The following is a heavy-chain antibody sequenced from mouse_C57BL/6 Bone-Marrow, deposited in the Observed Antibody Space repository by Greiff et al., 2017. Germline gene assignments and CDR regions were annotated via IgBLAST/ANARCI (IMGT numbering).Heavy chain of an antibody. CDR1: GYSFTGYY. V-gene: IGHV1-31*01. J-gene: IGHJ1*03. CDR3: ARWYYGSRDGYFDV. D-gene: IGHD1-1*01. Sequence: EVQLQQSGPELVKPGASVKISCKASGYSFTGYYMHWVKQSHGNILDWIGYIYPYNGVSSYNQKFKGKATLTVDKSSSTAYMELRSLTSEDAAVDYCARWYYGSRDGYFDVWGTGTTVTVSS. CDR2: IYPYNGVS.